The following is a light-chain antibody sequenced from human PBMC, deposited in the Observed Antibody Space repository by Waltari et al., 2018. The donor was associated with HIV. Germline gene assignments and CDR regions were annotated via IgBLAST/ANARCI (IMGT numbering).Light chain of an antibody. V-gene: IGKV3-11*01. CDR3: QQRSNWPSIT. Sequence: PGARATLPCRASQSVSSYLAWYQQKPGQAPRLLIYDASNRATGIQARYSGSGSGTDFTLTISSLEPEDFAFYYCQQRSNWPSITFGQGTRLEIK. J-gene: IGKJ5*01. CDR1: QSVSSY. CDR2: DAS.